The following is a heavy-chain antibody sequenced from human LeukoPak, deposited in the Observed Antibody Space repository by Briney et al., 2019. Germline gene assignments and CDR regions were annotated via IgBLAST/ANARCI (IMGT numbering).Heavy chain of an antibody. CDR2: IIPMFGTA. J-gene: IGHJ2*01. D-gene: IGHD5/OR15-5a*01. V-gene: IGHV1-69*05. CDR1: GGTFSIYA. Sequence: SVKVSCKASGGTFSIYAISWVRQAPGQGLEWMGGIIPMFGTANYAQKFQGRVTITTDESTSTTYMELSSLKSEDTAVYYCARPRGIYEGYFDLWGRGTLVTVSS. CDR3: ARPRGIYEGYFDL.